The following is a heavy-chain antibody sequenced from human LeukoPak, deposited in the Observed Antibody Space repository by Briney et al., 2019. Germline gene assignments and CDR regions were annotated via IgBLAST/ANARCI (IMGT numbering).Heavy chain of an antibody. J-gene: IGHJ4*02. CDR2: ISSSSSYI. Sequence: GGSLRLSCAASGFTFSSYSMNWVRQAPGKGLEWVSSISSSSSYIYYADSVKGRFTISRDNAKNSLYLQMNSLRAEDTAVYYCAREGDYYCSGGSCYDYWGQGTLVTVSS. CDR3: AREGDYYCSGGSCYDY. CDR1: GFTFSSYS. V-gene: IGHV3-21*01. D-gene: IGHD2-15*01.